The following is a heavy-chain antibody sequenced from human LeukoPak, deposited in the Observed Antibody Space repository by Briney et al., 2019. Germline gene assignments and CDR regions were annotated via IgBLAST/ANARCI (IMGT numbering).Heavy chain of an antibody. V-gene: IGHV4-34*01. CDR3: ARAIGSCSGAAGCYGVDY. CDR2: INHSGST. J-gene: IGHJ4*02. CDR1: GGSSSGYY. Sequence: SETLSLTCAVYGGSSSGYYWSWIRQPPGKWLEWIGEINHSGSTNYNPSLKSRVTISVDTSKNQFSLKLSSVTAADTAVYYCARAIGSCSGAAGCYGVDYWGQGTLVTVSS. D-gene: IGHD2-15*01.